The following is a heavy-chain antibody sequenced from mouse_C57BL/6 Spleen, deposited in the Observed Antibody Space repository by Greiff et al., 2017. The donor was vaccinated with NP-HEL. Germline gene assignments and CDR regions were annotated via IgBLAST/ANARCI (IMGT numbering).Heavy chain of an antibody. CDR3: ARHEDVCYSNYGPGFDY. CDR1: GYTFTEYT. J-gene: IGHJ2*01. D-gene: IGHD2-5*01. V-gene: IGHV1-62-2*01. CDR2: FYPGSGSI. Sequence: QVHVKQSGAELVKPGASVKLSCKASGYTFTEYTIHWVKQRSGQGLEWIGWFYPGSGSIKYNEKFKDKATLTADKSSSTVYMELSRLTSEDSAVYFCARHEDVCYSNYGPGFDYWGQGTTLTVSS.